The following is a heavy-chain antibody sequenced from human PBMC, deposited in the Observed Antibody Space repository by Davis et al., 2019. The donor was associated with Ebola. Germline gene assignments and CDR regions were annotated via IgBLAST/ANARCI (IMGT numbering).Heavy chain of an antibody. D-gene: IGHD6-13*01. J-gene: IGHJ3*02. Sequence: HSQTLSLTCAISGDSVSSNSAAWNWIRQSPSRGLEWLGRTYYRSKWYNDYAVSVKSRITINPDTSKNQFSLQLNSVTPEDTAVYYCASELVIGAAAGSDAFDIWGQGTMVTVSS. CDR3: ASELVIGAAAGSDAFDI. V-gene: IGHV6-1*01. CDR2: TYYRSKWYN. CDR1: GDSVSSNSAA.